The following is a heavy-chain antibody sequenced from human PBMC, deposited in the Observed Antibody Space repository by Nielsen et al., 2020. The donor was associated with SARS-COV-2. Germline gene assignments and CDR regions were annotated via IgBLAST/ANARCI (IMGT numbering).Heavy chain of an antibody. Sequence: GESLKISCKGSGYSFTSYWISWVRQMPGKGLEWMGRIDPSDFYTNYSPSFQGHVTISADKSISTAYLHWSSLKASDTAMYYCARHEGGYSSGSHFDYWGQGTLVTVSS. D-gene: IGHD5-12*01. CDR1: GYSFTSYW. CDR3: ARHEGGYSSGSHFDY. J-gene: IGHJ4*02. CDR2: IDPSDFYT. V-gene: IGHV5-10-1*01.